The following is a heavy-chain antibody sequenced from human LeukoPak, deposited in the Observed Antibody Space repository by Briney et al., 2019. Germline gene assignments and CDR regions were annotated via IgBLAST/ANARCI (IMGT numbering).Heavy chain of an antibody. CDR2: ISSSGSTI. CDR3: ATEQQLVQKTDY. J-gene: IGHJ4*02. D-gene: IGHD6-13*01. Sequence: GGSLRLSCAASGFIFSDYYMSWIRQAPGKGLEWVSYISSSGSTIYYADSVKGRFTISRDNAKNSLYLQMNSLRAEDTAVYYCATEQQLVQKTDYWGQGTLVTVSS. CDR1: GFIFSDYY. V-gene: IGHV3-11*04.